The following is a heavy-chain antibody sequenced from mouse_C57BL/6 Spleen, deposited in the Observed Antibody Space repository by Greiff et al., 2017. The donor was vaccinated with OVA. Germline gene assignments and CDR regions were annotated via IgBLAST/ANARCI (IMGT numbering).Heavy chain of an antibody. D-gene: IGHD2-4*01. V-gene: IGHV5-17*01. CDR1: GFTFSDYG. Sequence: EVQLVESGGGLVKPGGSLKLSCAASGFTFSDYGMHWVRQAPEKGLEWVAYISSGRSTIYYADTVKGRFTISRDNAKNTLFLQMTSLRSEYTAMYYCAKIYYDYDNYAMDYWGQGTSVTVAS. CDR3: AKIYYDYDNYAMDY. CDR2: ISSGRSTI. J-gene: IGHJ4*01.